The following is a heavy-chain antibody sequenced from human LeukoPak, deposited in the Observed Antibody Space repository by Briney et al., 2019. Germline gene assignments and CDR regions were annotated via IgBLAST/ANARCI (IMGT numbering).Heavy chain of an antibody. V-gene: IGHV1-69*05. J-gene: IGHJ4*02. D-gene: IGHD1-1*01. CDR2: IIPIFGTA. CDR3: ARALGSPTTSPLDY. Sequence: ASVKVSCKASGGTFSSYAISWVRQAPGQGLEWMGGIIPIFGTANYAQKFQGRVTITTDESTSTAYTELSSLRSEDTAVYYCARALGSPTTSPLDYWGQGTLVTVSS. CDR1: GGTFSSYA.